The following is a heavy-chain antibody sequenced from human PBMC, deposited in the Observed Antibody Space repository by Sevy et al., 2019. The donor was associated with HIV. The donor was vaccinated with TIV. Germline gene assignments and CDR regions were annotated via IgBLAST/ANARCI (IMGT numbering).Heavy chain of an antibody. V-gene: IGHV3-15*01. Sequence: GGSLRLSCVASGFTFNNVWMSWVRQAPGKGLEWVGRIKSIANGETIDYAAPVKGRFTISRDDSKNTVYLQMNSLKTEDTGVYYCTTPTFRSVTASSYYYFSLDVWGQGTTVTVSS. CDR3: TTPTFRSVTASSYYYFSLDV. D-gene: IGHD3-10*01. CDR1: GFTFNNVW. J-gene: IGHJ6*02. CDR2: IKSIANGETI.